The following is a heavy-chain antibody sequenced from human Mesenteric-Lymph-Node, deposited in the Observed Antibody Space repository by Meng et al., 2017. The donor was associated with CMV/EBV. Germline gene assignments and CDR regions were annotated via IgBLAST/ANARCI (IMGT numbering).Heavy chain of an antibody. Sequence: QLMESGPGLVKPSETLSFSCIVSGDSISNSTYYWTWIRQPPGKGLEWIGSVHHSGTTYYNPSLKGRLTISVDTSANLFSLRLTTVTAADTATYYCARRGNYDSDYSEYWGQGTLVTVSS. CDR1: GDSISNSTYY. CDR3: ARRGNYDSDYSEY. CDR2: VHHSGTT. J-gene: IGHJ4*02. D-gene: IGHD3-22*01. V-gene: IGHV4-39*01.